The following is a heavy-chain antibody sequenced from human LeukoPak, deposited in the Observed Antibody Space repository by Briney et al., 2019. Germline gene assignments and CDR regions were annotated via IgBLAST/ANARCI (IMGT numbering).Heavy chain of an antibody. CDR2: ISAYNGNT. D-gene: IGHD3-10*01. CDR1: GYTFTSYG. CDR3: ARVSLRIDYYYYYGMDV. J-gene: IGHJ6*02. V-gene: IGHV1-18*01. Sequence: ASVTVSCKASGYTFTSYGISWVRQAPGQGLEWMGWISAYNGNTNYAQKLQGRVTMTTDTSTSTAYMELRSLRSDDTAVYYCARVSLRIDYYYYYGMDVWGQGTTVTVSS.